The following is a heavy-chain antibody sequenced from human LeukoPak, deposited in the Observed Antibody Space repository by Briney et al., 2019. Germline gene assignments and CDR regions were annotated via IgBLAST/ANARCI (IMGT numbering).Heavy chain of an antibody. CDR2: MKQEGSEE. CDR3: ARDPRGTGSAWSFDY. D-gene: IGHD6-19*01. V-gene: IGHV3-7*01. CDR1: GFTFRNYW. Sequence: GGSLRLSCAASGFTFRNYWMSWVRQAPGKGPEWVANMKQEGSEESYVDSVKGRFTISRDNAENSLYLQMNSLRVEDTAVYYCARDPRGTGSAWSFDYWGQGTLVTVSS. J-gene: IGHJ4*02.